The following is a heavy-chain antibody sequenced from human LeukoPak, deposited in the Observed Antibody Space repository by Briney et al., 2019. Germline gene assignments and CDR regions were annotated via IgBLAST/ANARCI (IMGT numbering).Heavy chain of an antibody. V-gene: IGHV3-30-3*01. CDR1: GFTFSSYA. D-gene: IGHD3-10*01. CDR3: ARDSGSGSYSGY. CDR2: ISYDGSNK. Sequence: PGRSLRLSCAASGFTFSSYAMHWVRQAPGKGLEWVAVISYDGSNKYYADSVKGRFTISRDNAKNTLYLQMNSLRADDTAVYFCARDSGSGSYSGYWGLGTLVTVSS. J-gene: IGHJ4*02.